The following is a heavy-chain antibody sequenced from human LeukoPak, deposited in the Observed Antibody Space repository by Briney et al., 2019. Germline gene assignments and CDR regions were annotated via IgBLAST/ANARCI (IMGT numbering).Heavy chain of an antibody. D-gene: IGHD2-2*01. CDR1: GGSISSSIYY. Sequence: PSETLSLTCTVSGGSISSSIYYWDWIRQPPGKGLEWIGAIYYSGSTNYNPSLKSRVTISVDTSKNQFSLKLSSVTAADTAVYYCARHRIPAALASAFDYWGQGTLVTVSS. J-gene: IGHJ4*02. CDR2: IYYSGST. V-gene: IGHV4-39*01. CDR3: ARHRIPAALASAFDY.